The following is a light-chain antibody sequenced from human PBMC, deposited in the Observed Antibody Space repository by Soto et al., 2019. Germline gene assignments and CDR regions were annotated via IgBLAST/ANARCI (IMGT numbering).Light chain of an antibody. V-gene: IGLV2-11*01. CDR3: CSYAGRFTMV. J-gene: IGLJ2*01. CDR2: DVN. CDR1: SSDVGAYNF. Sequence: QSALTQPRSVSGSPGQSVTISCTGTSSDVGAYNFVCWYQQHPGKAPRLIIYDVNKRPAGVADRFSGSKSGNTASLTISGLQAEDEADYSCCSYAGRFTMVFGGGTKVTVL.